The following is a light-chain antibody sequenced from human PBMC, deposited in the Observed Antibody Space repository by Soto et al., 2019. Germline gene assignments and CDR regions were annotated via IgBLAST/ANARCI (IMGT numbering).Light chain of an antibody. Sequence: EIVVTHSPGTLSFSPLQIANLSFSSSQSVRGSNLAWYQQKPGQAPRLLIYGASSRATGIPDRFSGSGSGTDFTLTISRLAREDFALYYCQKYGSSPKKFGQGTKVDIK. V-gene: IGKV3-20*01. CDR1: QSVRGSN. J-gene: IGKJ1*01. CDR2: GAS. CDR3: QKYGSSPKK.